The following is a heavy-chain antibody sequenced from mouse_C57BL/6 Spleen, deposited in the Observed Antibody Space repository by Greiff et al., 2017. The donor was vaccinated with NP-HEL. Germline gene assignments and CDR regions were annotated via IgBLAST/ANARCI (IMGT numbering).Heavy chain of an antibody. V-gene: IGHV2-9-1*01. D-gene: IGHD4-1*01. Sequence: VMLVESGPGLVAPSQSLSITCTVSGFSLTSYAISWVRQPPGKGLEWLGIIWTGGGTNYNSALKSRLSISKDNSKSQVFLKMNSLQTDDTARYYCARKMGRGDYAMDYWGQGTSVTVSS. CDR3: ARKMGRGDYAMDY. CDR2: IWTGGGT. CDR1: GFSLTSYA. J-gene: IGHJ4*01.